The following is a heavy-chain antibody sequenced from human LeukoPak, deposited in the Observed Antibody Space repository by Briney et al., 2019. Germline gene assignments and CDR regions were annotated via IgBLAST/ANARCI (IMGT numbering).Heavy chain of an antibody. CDR2: IYTGGNT. J-gene: IGHJ4*02. CDR3: ARGDDSGYYDYFDY. CDR1: GFTVDSNY. Sequence: GGSLRLSCAASGFTVDSNYLSWVRQAPGKGLEWVSTIYTGGNTYYAASVKGRFTISRDFSKNTVFLHMNSLRAEDTAMYYCARGDDSGYYDYFDYWGQGALVAVSS. D-gene: IGHD3-22*01. V-gene: IGHV3-53*01.